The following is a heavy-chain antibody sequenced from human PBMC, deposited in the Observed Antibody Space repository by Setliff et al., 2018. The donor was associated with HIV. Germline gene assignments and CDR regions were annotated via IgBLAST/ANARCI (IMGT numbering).Heavy chain of an antibody. CDR2: IYPGDSDT. Sequence: SLKISCKGSGYRFTNYWIAWVRQMPGKGLEWMGIIYPGDSDTRYSPTFQGQVTISADKSMSTAYLQWNSLKASDTAIYFCVRHITNPRWAYFDYWGQGTPVTVSP. J-gene: IGHJ4*02. CDR3: VRHITNPRWAYFDY. V-gene: IGHV5-51*01. D-gene: IGHD1-20*01. CDR1: GYRFTNYW.